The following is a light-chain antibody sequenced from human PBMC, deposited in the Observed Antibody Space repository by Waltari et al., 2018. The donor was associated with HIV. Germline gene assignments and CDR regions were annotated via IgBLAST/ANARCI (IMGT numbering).Light chain of an antibody. V-gene: IGLV1-44*01. CDR1: SSTIGSNP. CDR2: NNN. J-gene: IGLJ2*01. CDR3: AAWDDSLNGVI. Sequence: QSVMTQPPSASGTPGPRVTISCSGSSSTIGSNPVNWYQRLPGTAPKLLIYNNNQRPSGVPDRFSGSKSGTSASLAISGLQSEDEADYYCAAWDDSLNGVIFGGGTKLTVL.